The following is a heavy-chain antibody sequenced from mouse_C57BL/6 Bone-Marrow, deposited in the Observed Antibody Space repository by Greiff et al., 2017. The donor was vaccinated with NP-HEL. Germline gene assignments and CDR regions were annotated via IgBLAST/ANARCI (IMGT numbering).Heavy chain of an antibody. CDR3: AKAFYSLAWFAY. V-gene: IGHV1-26*01. D-gene: IGHD2-12*01. Sequence: VQLQQSGPELVKPGASVKMSCKASGYTFTDYYMNWVKQSHGKSLEWIGDINPNNGGTSYNQKFKGKATLTVDKSSSTAYMELRSLTSEDSAVDDSAKAFYSLAWFAYWGQGTLVTVSA. J-gene: IGHJ3*01. CDR2: INPNNGGT. CDR1: GYTFTDYY.